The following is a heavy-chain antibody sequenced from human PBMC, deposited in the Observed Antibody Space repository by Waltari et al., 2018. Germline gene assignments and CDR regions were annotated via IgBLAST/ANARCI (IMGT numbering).Heavy chain of an antibody. V-gene: IGHV3-66*01. Sequence: EVHLVESGGGLVHPGGSLRVSCEVSGFLVSSYGMRWVRQPPGEGLEWVSVIYSGGSTFYSGSVTGRFTISRDNSYNTLFLDMRNLRTEDTATYYCAREMDGGYLDIWGQGTLVTVSS. CDR3: AREMDGGYLDI. CDR1: GFLVSSYG. J-gene: IGHJ4*02. CDR2: IYSGGST. D-gene: IGHD4-17*01.